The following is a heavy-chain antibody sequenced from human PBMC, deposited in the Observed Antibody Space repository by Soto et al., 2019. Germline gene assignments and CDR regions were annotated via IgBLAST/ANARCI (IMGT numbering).Heavy chain of an antibody. CDR2: VHPSGST. J-gene: IGHJ4*02. Sequence: SETLSLTCAVFSASLGDHYWAWIRQSPGKGLEWIGEVHPSGSTDYNPSLKSRVTISVDTSKNQFSLKLSSVTAADTAVYYCDRFRDFDWVIDYCGQGTLVTV. CDR1: SASLGDHY. CDR3: DRFRDFDWVIDY. D-gene: IGHD3-9*01. V-gene: IGHV4-34*01.